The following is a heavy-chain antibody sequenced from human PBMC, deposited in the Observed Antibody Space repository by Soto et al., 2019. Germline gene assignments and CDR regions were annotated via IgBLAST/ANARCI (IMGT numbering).Heavy chain of an antibody. J-gene: IGHJ6*02. CDR1: GGTFSTYT. V-gene: IGHV1-69*12. D-gene: IGHD2-2*01. CDR2: IIPIFRTA. CDR3: ARRYCISTSCHYYGMDV. Sequence: QVQLVQSGAEVKKPGSSVKVSCKASGGTFSTYTVSWVRQAPGQGLEWMGGIIPIFRTANYAQKFQGRVTVTGDESASTADMEWSILRSEDTAVYYCARRYCISTSCHYYGMDVWGQGTTVTVSS.